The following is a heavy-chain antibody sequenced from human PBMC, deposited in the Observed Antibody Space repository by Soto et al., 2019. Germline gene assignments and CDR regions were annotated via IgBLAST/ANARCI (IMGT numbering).Heavy chain of an antibody. CDR3: ATSGYGSPAGGFDY. V-gene: IGHV1-24*01. D-gene: IGHD1-26*01. CDR2: FDPEDGET. J-gene: IGHJ4*02. Sequence: GASVKVSCKVSGYTLTELSMHWVRQAPGKGLEWMGGFDPEDGETIYAQKFQGRVTMTEDTSTDTAYMELSSLRSEDTAVYYCATSGYGSPAGGFDYWGQGTLVTVSS. CDR1: GYTLTELS.